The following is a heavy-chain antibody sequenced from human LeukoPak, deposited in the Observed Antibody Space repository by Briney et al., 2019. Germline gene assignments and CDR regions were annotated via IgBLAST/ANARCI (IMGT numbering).Heavy chain of an antibody. V-gene: IGHV1-18*01. J-gene: IGHJ4*02. CDR1: GYTFISYG. CDR2: ISPYNGNT. CDR3: ARGFSGAGSGSYFSGY. Sequence: ASVKLSCTASGYTFISYGISWVRQAPGQGLEWMGWISPYNGNTHYAQKLQGRVTVTTDTSTSTAYMELKSLRSDDTAVYYCARGFSGAGSGSYFSGYWGQGTLVTASS. D-gene: IGHD3-10*01.